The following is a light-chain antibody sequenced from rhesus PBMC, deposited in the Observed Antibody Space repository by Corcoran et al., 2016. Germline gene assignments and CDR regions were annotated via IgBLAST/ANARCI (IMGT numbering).Light chain of an antibody. CDR2: NAS. CDR1: QGINRF. Sequence: DIQMTQSPSSLSASVGDRVTITCRASQGINRFLRWYQQKPGKAPKPLIYNASSLETGVPSRFRGSGSGKDYTLIISSIQPEDVATDFCQQYNNAPYSFGQGTKVEIK. J-gene: IGKJ2*01. V-gene: IGKV1-66*01. CDR3: QQYNNAPYS.